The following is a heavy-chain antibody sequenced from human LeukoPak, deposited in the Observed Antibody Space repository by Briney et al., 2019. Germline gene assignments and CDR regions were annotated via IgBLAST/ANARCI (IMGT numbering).Heavy chain of an antibody. CDR1: GFTFSSYA. Sequence: PGGSLRLSCAASGFTFSSYAMSWVRQAPGKGLEWVSAISGSGGSTYYADSVKGRFTISRDNSENTLYLQMNSLRAEDTAVYYCAKISHYYDSSGYSDYFDYWGQGTLVTVSS. V-gene: IGHV3-23*01. CDR3: AKISHYYDSSGYSDYFDY. D-gene: IGHD3-22*01. CDR2: ISGSGGST. J-gene: IGHJ4*02.